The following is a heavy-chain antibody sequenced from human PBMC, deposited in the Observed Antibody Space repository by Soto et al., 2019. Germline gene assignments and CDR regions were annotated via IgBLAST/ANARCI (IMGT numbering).Heavy chain of an antibody. D-gene: IGHD2-2*01. J-gene: IGHJ5*02. CDR1: GFTFSSYS. Sequence: EVQLVESGGGLVQPGGSLRLSCAASGFTFSSYSMNWVRQAPGKGLEWVSYISSNTGTIYYADSVKGRFTISRDNARNSLYLQMNSLRDEDTAVYYCARGEYPLLSWGQGTLVTVSS. CDR3: ARGEYPLLS. CDR2: ISSNTGTI. V-gene: IGHV3-48*02.